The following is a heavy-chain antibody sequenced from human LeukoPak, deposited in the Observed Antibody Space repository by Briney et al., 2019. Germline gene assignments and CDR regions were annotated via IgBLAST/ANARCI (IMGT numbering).Heavy chain of an antibody. CDR1: GDSIRSHY. CDR2: VYYTGNT. CDR3: ARLGYCSSTNGHTKYYHYGMDV. J-gene: IGHJ6*02. V-gene: IGHV4-59*11. D-gene: IGHD2-2*01. Sequence: SETLSLTCTVSGDSIRSHYWSCIRQPPGKGLQWSGYVYYTGNTNSNPSPKSRVPKSVDTSKSHFSLRLSSVTAADTAVYYCARLGYCSSTNGHTKYYHYGMDVWGQGTTVTVSS.